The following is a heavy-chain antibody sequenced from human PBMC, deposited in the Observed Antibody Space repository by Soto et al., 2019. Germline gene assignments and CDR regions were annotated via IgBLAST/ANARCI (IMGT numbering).Heavy chain of an antibody. CDR1: GGSISSGGYY. V-gene: IGHV4-31*03. Sequence: SETLSLTCTVSGGSISSGGYYWSWIRQHPGKGLEWIGYIYYSGSTYYNPSLKSRVTISVDTSKNKFSLKLSSVTAADTAVYYFARGATIFGVVTVFDYWGQGTLVTVSS. CDR2: IYYSGST. J-gene: IGHJ4*02. D-gene: IGHD3-3*01. CDR3: ARGATIFGVVTVFDY.